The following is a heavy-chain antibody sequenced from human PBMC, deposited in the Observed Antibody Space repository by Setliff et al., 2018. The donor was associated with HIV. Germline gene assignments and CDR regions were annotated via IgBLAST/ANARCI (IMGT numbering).Heavy chain of an antibody. CDR1: GFSLSSNGVS. Sequence: GSGPTLVNPTQTLTPTCTFSGFSLSSNGVSVGWIRQAPGKAPEWLALVYWNDNKQYSPSLKTRVTVTKDTSRNRVVLTMTDLDPVDTATYYCAHSGREVRGPYFDYWGQGVLVTVSS. CDR2: VYWNDNK. CDR3: AHSGREVRGPYFDY. D-gene: IGHD3-10*01. V-gene: IGHV2-5*01. J-gene: IGHJ4*02.